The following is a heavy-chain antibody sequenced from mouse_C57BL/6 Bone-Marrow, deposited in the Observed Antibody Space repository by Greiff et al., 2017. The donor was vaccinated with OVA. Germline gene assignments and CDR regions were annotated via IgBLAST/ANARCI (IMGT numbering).Heavy chain of an antibody. Sequence: VQLQQSGAELVKPGASVKLSCTASGFNIKDYYMHWVKQRTEQGLEWIGRIDPEDGETKYAPQFQGKATIPADTSSNTAYLQLSSLTSEDTAVYYCARPYYAYSRNYFDYWGQGTTLTVSS. J-gene: IGHJ2*01. V-gene: IGHV14-2*01. CDR2: IDPEDGET. CDR3: ARPYYAYSRNYFDY. D-gene: IGHD2-10*01. CDR1: GFNIKDYY.